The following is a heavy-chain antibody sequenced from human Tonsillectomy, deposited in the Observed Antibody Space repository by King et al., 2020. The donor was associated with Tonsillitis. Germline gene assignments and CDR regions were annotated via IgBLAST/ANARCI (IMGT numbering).Heavy chain of an antibody. J-gene: IGHJ4*02. CDR3: AREKPDYDSSGYYDY. CDR2: TNPNSVGT. CDR1: GYTFTGYY. D-gene: IGHD3-22*01. V-gene: IGHV1-2*04. Sequence: VQLVESGAEVKKPGASVKVSCKASGYTFTGYYMHWVRQSPGQGLEGRGWTNPNSVGTNSAQRFQGWVTMTRETSLSTAYMVLSRRRADDTAVYYCAREKPDYDSSGYYDYWGQGTLVTVSS.